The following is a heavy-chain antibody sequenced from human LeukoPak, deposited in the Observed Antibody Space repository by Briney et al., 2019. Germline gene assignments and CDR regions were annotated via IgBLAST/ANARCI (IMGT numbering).Heavy chain of an antibody. J-gene: IGHJ6*03. CDR3: ATARDSNSNRGLYMDA. CDR2: IWYDGSNK. CDR1: GFTFRNYG. Sequence: PGGSLRLSCAASGFTFRNYGMHWVRQVPGKGLEWVAVIWYDGSNKYYADSVKGRFTISRDNSKNTLYLQINSLRAEDTAVYYCATARDSNSNRGLYMDAWGKGTTVTVSS. D-gene: IGHD4-11*01. V-gene: IGHV3-33*01.